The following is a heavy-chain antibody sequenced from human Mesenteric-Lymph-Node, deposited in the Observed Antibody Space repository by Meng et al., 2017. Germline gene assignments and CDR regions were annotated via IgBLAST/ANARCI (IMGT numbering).Heavy chain of an antibody. CDR2: IYWDDAK. V-gene: IGHV2-5*02. CDR1: GFLLTTSGVG. CDR3: AKDWSDTTFDY. D-gene: IGHD3-9*01. J-gene: IGHJ4*02. Sequence: QITLKVSGPTLVKPTQTLTLTCSFSGFLLTTSGVGVGWIRQPPGKALEWLAVIYWDDAKAYSPSLKSRLTITKDTSKHQVVLIMTNVDPVDTGTYYCAKDWSDTTFDYWGQGTLVTVSS.